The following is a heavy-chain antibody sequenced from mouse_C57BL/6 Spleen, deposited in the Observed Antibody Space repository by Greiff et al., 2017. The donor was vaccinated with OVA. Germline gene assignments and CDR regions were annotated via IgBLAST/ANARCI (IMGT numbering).Heavy chain of an antibody. V-gene: IGHV14-4*01. CDR1: GFNIKDDY. CDR3: TTATNLSMDY. Sequence: EVKLQESGAELVRPGASVKLSCTASGFNIKDDYMHWVKQRPEQGLEWIGWIDPENGDTEYASKFQGKATITADTSSNTAYLQLSSLTSEDTAVYYCTTATNLSMDYWGQGTSVTVSS. D-gene: IGHD1-1*01. J-gene: IGHJ4*01. CDR2: IDPENGDT.